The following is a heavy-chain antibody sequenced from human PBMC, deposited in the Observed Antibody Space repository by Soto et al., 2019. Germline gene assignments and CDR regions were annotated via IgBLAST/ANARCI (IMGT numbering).Heavy chain of an antibody. CDR3: AIMETGGSSSWYRVNYYYYMDV. Sequence: SETLSLTCAVYGGSFSGYYWSWIRQPPGKGLEWIGEINHSGSTNYNPSLKSRVTISVDTSKNQFSLKLSSVTAADTAVYYCAIMETGGSSSWYRVNYYYYMDVWGKGTTVTVSS. D-gene: IGHD6-13*01. CDR1: GGSFSGYY. J-gene: IGHJ6*03. CDR2: INHSGST. V-gene: IGHV4-34*01.